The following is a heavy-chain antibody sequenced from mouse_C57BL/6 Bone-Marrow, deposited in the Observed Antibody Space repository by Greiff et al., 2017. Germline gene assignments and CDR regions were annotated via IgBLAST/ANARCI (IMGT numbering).Heavy chain of an antibody. V-gene: IGHV1-69*01. D-gene: IGHD4-1*01. CDR2: IDPSDSYT. CDR3: ARSANWGYYFDY. Sequence: VQLQQPGAELVMPGASVKLSCKASGYTFTSYWMHWVKQRPGQGLEWIGEIDPSDSYTNYNQKFKGKSTLTVDKSSSTAYMQLSSLTSEDSAVCYCARSANWGYYFDYWGQGTTLTVSS. CDR1: GYTFTSYW. J-gene: IGHJ2*01.